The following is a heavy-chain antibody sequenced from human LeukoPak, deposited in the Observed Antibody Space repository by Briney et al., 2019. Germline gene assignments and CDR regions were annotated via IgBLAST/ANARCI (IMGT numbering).Heavy chain of an antibody. CDR1: GYTFTNYY. CDR3: ARDPGGYSSSWYPWFDP. Sequence: ASVKVSCKASGYTFTNYYMHWVRLAPGQGLEWMGIINPSGTSTSYPQKFQGRVTMTRDTSTSTVYMELSRLRPDDTAVYYCARDPGGYSSSWYPWFDPWGQGTLVTVSS. V-gene: IGHV1-46*01. CDR2: INPSGTST. D-gene: IGHD6-13*01. J-gene: IGHJ5*02.